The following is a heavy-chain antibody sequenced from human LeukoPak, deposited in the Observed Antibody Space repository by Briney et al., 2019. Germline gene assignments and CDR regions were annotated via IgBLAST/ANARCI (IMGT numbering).Heavy chain of an antibody. J-gene: IGHJ5*02. CDR2: INHSGST. Sequence: SETLSLTCAVYGGSFSGYYWSWIRQPPGKGLEWIGEINHSGSTNYNPSLKSRVTISVDTSKNQFSLKLSSVTAADTAVYYCARVSWERGPNRFDPWGQGTLVTVSS. CDR1: GGSFSGYY. D-gene: IGHD1-26*01. CDR3: ARVSWERGPNRFDP. V-gene: IGHV4-34*01.